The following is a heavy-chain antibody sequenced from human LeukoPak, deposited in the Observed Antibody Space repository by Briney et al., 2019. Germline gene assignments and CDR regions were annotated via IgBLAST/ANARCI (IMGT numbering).Heavy chain of an antibody. J-gene: IGHJ4*02. CDR3: ARGQRRLQDY. CDR2: INHSGST. V-gene: IGHV4-34*01. CDR1: GGSFSGYY. Sequence: KPSETLSLTCAVYGGSFSGYYWSWIRQPPGKGLEWIGEINHSGSTNYNPSLKSRVTISLDTSKSQISLKLSSVTAADTAVYYCARGQRRLQDYWGQGTLVTVSS.